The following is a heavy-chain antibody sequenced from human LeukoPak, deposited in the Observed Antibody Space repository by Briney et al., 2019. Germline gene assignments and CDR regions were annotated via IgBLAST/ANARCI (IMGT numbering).Heavy chain of an antibody. V-gene: IGHV3-15*01. CDR1: GFRFSKAW. D-gene: IGHD3-16*01. CDR3: TTNPEGGHPPHY. J-gene: IGHJ4*02. CDR2: ISSNADGEIV. Sequence: GGSLRLSCEGSGFRFSKAWMSWVRQTPAQGLEWVGRISSNADGEIVEYGAVVKGRCTISRFDLQKAFTLQMDNLTRGDTAVYYCTTNPEGGHPPHYGARGMMVTVST.